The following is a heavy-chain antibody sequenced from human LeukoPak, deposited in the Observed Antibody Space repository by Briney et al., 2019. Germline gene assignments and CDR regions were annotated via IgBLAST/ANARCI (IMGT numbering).Heavy chain of an antibody. CDR2: IYHSGST. CDR1: GYSISSYY. D-gene: IGHD3-22*01. Sequence: SESLSLTCTVAGYSISSYYWSWIRQPPGKGLEWIGSIYHSGSTYYNPSLKSRVTISVDTSKNQFSLKVSSVTAADTAVYYCTRVGEYYYDSSEEGIEYWGQGTLVTVSS. CDR3: TRVGEYYYDSSEEGIEY. J-gene: IGHJ4*02. V-gene: IGHV4-38-2*02.